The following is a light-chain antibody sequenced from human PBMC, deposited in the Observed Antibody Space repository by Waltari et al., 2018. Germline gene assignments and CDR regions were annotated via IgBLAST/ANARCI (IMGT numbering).Light chain of an antibody. CDR3: QRYGTLPAT. Sequence: EIVLTQPPGPLSLSPGERATLSCRASQSVSRALRTLAWYQQKPGQAPRLLIYDASTRATGIPDRFSGSGSGTDFTLTISRLEPDDFAVYYCQRYGTLPATFGQGTKVEIK. J-gene: IGKJ1*01. CDR2: DAS. CDR1: QSVSRALRT. V-gene: IGKV3-20*01.